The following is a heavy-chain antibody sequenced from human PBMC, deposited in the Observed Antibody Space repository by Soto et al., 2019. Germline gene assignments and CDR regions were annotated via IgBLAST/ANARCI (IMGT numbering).Heavy chain of an antibody. Sequence: GASVKVSCKASGYTFTGYYMHWVRQAPGQGLEWMGWINPNSGGTNYAQKLQGRVTMTRDTSTSTAYMELRSLRSDDTAVYYCARITMDYDFWSGYYGYYYYMDVWGKGTTVTVSS. V-gene: IGHV1-2*02. D-gene: IGHD3-3*01. CDR2: INPNSGGT. CDR1: GYTFTGYY. CDR3: ARITMDYDFWSGYYGYYYYMDV. J-gene: IGHJ6*03.